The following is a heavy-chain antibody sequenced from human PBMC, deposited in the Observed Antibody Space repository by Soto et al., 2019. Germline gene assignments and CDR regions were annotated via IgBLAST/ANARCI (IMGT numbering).Heavy chain of an antibody. CDR3: ARGVHYDSSGYYYFY. Sequence: GASVKVSCKTSGYTFSNYAIDWVRQAPGQGLEWMGGIIPLFGTAKYAQNFQGRITITADESTNTAYMELRSLRSQDTAVYYCARGVHYDSSGYYYFYWGQGTLVTVSS. CDR1: GYTFSNYA. J-gene: IGHJ4*02. V-gene: IGHV1-69*13. D-gene: IGHD3-22*01. CDR2: IIPLFGTA.